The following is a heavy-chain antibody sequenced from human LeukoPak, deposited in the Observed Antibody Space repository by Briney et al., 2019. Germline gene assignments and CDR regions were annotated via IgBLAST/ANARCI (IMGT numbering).Heavy chain of an antibody. V-gene: IGHV3-21*01. CDR2: ISSSSSYI. J-gene: IGHJ3*02. CDR1: GFTFSSYS. D-gene: IGHD2-21*02. Sequence: GGSLRLSCAASGFTFSSYSMNWVRQAPGKGLEWVSSISSSSSYIYYADSVKGRFTISRDNAKNSLYLQMNSLRAEDTAVYYCARDTLAYCGGDCYSYAFDIWGQGTMVTVSS. CDR3: ARDTLAYCGGDCYSYAFDI.